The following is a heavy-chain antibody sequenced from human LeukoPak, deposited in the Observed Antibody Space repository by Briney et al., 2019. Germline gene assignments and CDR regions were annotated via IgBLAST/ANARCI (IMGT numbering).Heavy chain of an antibody. CDR3: ARDLHAFDI. CDR2: ISYDGSNK. CDR1: GFTFSSYA. V-gene: IGHV3-30*04. Sequence: SGGSLRLSCAASGFTFSSYAMHWVRQAPGKGLEWVAVISYDGSNKYYADSVKGRFTISRDNSKNTLYLQMNSLRAEDTAVYYCARDLHAFDIWGQGTMVTVSS. J-gene: IGHJ3*02.